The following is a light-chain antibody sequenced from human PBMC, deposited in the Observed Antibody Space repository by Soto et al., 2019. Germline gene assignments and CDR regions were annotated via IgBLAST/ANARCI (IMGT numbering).Light chain of an antibody. V-gene: IGKV3-15*01. J-gene: IGKJ1*01. CDR1: RTVTTN. CDR3: QQHHEWPAT. Sequence: EIVMTQSPATLSVSAGERATLSCRASRTVTTNLAWYHQKPGQAPRLLIYGASIRATGIPATFSGCGSGTEFTLTISSLQSEDFAVYYCQQHHEWPATFGQGTKVDIK. CDR2: GAS.